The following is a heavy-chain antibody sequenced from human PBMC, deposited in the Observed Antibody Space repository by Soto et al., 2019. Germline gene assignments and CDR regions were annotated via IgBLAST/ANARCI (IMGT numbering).Heavy chain of an antibody. J-gene: IGHJ4*02. CDR1: GYTLTELS. CDR2: FDPEDGET. V-gene: IGHV1-24*01. CDR3: ARDITPPDY. Sequence: ASVKVSCKVSGYTLTELSMHWVRQAPGKGLEWMGGFDPEDGETIYAQKFQGRVTMTTDTSTSTAYMELRSLRSDDTAVYYCARDITPPDYWGQGTLVTVSS.